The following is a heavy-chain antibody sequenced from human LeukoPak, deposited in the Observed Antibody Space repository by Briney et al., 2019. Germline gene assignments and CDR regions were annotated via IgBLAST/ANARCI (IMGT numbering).Heavy chain of an antibody. CDR3: ARDLGAYGYHDY. CDR1: GGSISSGVNY. D-gene: IGHD5-12*01. Sequence: SETLSFTCTVSGGSISSGVNYWSWIRQHPGKGLEWIGYIYNSGSTYYNPSLKSRVTISVDTSTNQLSLKLSSVTAADTAVYYCARDLGAYGYHDYWGQGTLVTVSS. J-gene: IGHJ4*02. V-gene: IGHV4-31*03. CDR2: IYNSGST.